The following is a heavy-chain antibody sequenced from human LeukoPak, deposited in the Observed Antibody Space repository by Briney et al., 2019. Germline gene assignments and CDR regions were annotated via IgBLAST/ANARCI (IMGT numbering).Heavy chain of an antibody. CDR3: ISVVSGRPN. D-gene: IGHD3-22*01. Sequence: PGGSLRLSCAASGFTFSSYWMSWVRQAPGKGLEWVANIKQDGSEKYYVDSVKGRFTISRDNAKNSLSLQMNSLRAEDTAVFFCISVVSGRPNWGQGTLVTVSS. CDR1: GFTFSSYW. CDR2: IKQDGSEK. J-gene: IGHJ4*02. V-gene: IGHV3-7*01.